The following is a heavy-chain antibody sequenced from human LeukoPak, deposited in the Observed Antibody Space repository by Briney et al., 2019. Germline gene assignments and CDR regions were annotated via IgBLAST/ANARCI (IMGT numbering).Heavy chain of an antibody. J-gene: IGHJ6*04. V-gene: IGHV3-21*01. CDR3: AELGITMIGGV. Sequence: GGSLRLSCAASGFTFSSYAMSWVRQAPGKGLEWVASFGSDLSFRSVADSLKGRFTISRDNAKNSLYLQMNSLRAEDTAVYYCAELGITMIGGVWGKGTTVTISS. CDR1: GFTFSSYA. D-gene: IGHD3-10*02. CDR2: FGSDLSFR.